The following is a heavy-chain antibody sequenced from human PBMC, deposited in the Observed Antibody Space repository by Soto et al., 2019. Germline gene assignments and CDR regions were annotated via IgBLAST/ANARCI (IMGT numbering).Heavy chain of an antibody. CDR3: ARHQGSYYDY. D-gene: IGHD1-26*01. J-gene: IGHJ4*02. CDR2: IYYSGST. Sequence: SETLSLTCTVSGGSISSSSYYWGWIRHPPGKGLEWIGSIYYSGSTYYNPSLKSRVTISVDTSKNQFSLKLSSVTAADTAVYYCARHQGSYYDYWGQGTLVTVSS. V-gene: IGHV4-39*01. CDR1: GGSISSSSYY.